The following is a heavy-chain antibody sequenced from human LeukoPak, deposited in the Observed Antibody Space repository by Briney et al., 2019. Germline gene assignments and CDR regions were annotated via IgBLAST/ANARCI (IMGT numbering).Heavy chain of an antibody. Sequence: ASAKVSCKASGYTYTSYGISWVRQAPGQGLEWMGWISAYNGNTNYAQKLQGRVTVTTDTSTSTAYMELRSLRSDDTAVYYCAREMAGYYYDSSGYSPFDYWGQGTLVTVSS. CDR3: AREMAGYYYDSSGYSPFDY. CDR2: ISAYNGNT. D-gene: IGHD3-22*01. J-gene: IGHJ4*02. CDR1: GYTYTSYG. V-gene: IGHV1-18*01.